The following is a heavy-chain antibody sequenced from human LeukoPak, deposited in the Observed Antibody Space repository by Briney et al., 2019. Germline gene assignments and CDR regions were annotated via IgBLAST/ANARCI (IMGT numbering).Heavy chain of an antibody. D-gene: IGHD3-9*01. V-gene: IGHV4-34*01. J-gene: IGHJ1*01. Sequence: SETLSLTCAVYGESLSGYYWSWIRQPPGKGLEWIGEIDHTGSSNYNPSLKSRVTISLDTSKIQFSLKLNSVTAADTAVYYCASFGYDILTGLSYFQHWGQGTLVTVSS. CDR3: ASFGYDILTGLSYFQH. CDR1: GESLSGYY. CDR2: IDHTGSS.